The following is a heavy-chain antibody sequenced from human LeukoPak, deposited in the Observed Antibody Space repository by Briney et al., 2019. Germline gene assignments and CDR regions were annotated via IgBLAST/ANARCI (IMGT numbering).Heavy chain of an antibody. CDR2: IYNSVST. J-gene: IGHJ5*01. CDR3: ARNMSTEGWFDS. Sequence: PSETLSLTCVVSDYSITSGDYWAWIRQPPGKGLEWIGSIYNSVSTSYNPSLKSRVTMSVDLSKNQFSLNLRSVTAADTAVYFCARNMSTEGWFDSWGRGTLVTVSS. V-gene: IGHV4-38-2*01. CDR1: DYSITSGDY. D-gene: IGHD5/OR15-5a*01.